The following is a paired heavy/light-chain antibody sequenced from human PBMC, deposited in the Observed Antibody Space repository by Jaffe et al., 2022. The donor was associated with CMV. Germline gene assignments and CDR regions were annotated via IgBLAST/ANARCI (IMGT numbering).Light chain of an antibody. V-gene: IGLV3-19*01. J-gene: IGLJ2*01. CDR2: DKN. CDR3: NSRDSSGSQLV. Sequence: SSELTQDPAVSVALGQTVTITCQGDSLRSYYASWYQQKPGQAPALVIYDKNNRPSGIPDRFSGSRSGNTASLTIAGARAEDEADYYCNSRDSSGSQLVFGGGTRLTVL. CDR1: SLRSYY.
Heavy chain of an antibody. Sequence: EVQLVESGGAVVQPGGSLRLSCAASGFNFDRYTLHWVRQAPGKGLEWVSLIGWGGGGTSYADSVRGRFTVSRDTGKNSLYLQMNSLRTEDTALYYCVKEATSGWPDLEHWGQGALVTVSS. V-gene: IGHV3-43*01. J-gene: IGHJ4*02. CDR2: IGWGGGGT. D-gene: IGHD6-19*01. CDR3: VKEATSGWPDLEH. CDR1: GFNFDRYT.